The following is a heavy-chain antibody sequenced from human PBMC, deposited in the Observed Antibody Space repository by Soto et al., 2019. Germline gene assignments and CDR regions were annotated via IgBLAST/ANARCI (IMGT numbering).Heavy chain of an antibody. V-gene: IGHV1-69*01. CDR3: GYLPDYYYGMDV. CDR2: IIPIFGTA. Sequence: QVQLVQSGAEVKKPGSSVKVSCKASGGTFSSYAISWVQQAPGQGLEWMGGIIPIFGTANYAQKFQGRVTITADESTSTDYMELSSLRSEDTAVYYCGYLPDYYYGMDVWGQGTTVTVSS. J-gene: IGHJ6*02. D-gene: IGHD2-2*01. CDR1: GGTFSSYA.